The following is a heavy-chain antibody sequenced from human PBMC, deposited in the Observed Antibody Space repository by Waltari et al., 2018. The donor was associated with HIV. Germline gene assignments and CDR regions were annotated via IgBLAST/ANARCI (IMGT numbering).Heavy chain of an antibody. V-gene: IGHV3-33*08. CDR2: VWFDENNK. CDR1: AFMFNPPN. Sequence: QAKLVESGGAVVKPGGSLIPSCVASAFMFNPPNMHWVRQAPGKGLEWLAVVWFDENNKNYAESLKGRLAISRNNAKKTLFLQMNSLRVDDTAVYFCARGTGPLSPLDLWGQGTSVTVSS. CDR3: ARGTGPLSPLDL. J-gene: IGHJ3*01.